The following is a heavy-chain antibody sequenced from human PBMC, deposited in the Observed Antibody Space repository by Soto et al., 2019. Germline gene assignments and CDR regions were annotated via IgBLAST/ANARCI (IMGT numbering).Heavy chain of an antibody. Sequence: SETLSLTCTVSGGSTKVGPHTWGWIRQSTEKGLEWIATISHLGATYYNPSLKSRVTISVDTSKNQFSLKLSSVTAADTAVYYCARLFRQQLVAVDYWGQGTLVTVSS. J-gene: IGHJ4*02. D-gene: IGHD6-13*01. CDR3: ARLFRQQLVAVDY. CDR2: ISHLGAT. CDR1: GGSTKVGPHT. V-gene: IGHV4-39*01.